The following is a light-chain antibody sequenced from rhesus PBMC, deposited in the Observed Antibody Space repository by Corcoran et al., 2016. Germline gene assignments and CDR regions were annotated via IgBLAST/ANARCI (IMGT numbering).Light chain of an antibody. CDR3: QHGYGTPYS. V-gene: IGKV1-74*01. J-gene: IGKJ2*01. CDR2: KAS. CDR1: ENVNNY. Sequence: DIQMTQSPSSLSASVGDRVTITCRASENVNNYLYWYQQKPGKAPKLLIYKASTLQSGVPSRFSGSGSVTDYTFTISSLQPEDVATYYGQHGYGTPYSFGQGTKVEIK.